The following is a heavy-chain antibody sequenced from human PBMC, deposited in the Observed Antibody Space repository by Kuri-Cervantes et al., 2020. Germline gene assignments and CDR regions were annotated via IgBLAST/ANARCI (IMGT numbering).Heavy chain of an antibody. Sequence: GESLKISCAASGFTFSSYGMHWVRQAPGKGLEWVSFIRYEGSNKYYADSVKGRFTISRDNSKNTLYLQMNSLRAEDTAVYYCAKGTTLGEWLVPFDYWGQGTLVTVSS. CDR3: AKGTTLGEWLVPFDY. V-gene: IGHV3-30*02. CDR1: GFTFSSYG. J-gene: IGHJ4*02. D-gene: IGHD6-19*01. CDR2: IRYEGSNK.